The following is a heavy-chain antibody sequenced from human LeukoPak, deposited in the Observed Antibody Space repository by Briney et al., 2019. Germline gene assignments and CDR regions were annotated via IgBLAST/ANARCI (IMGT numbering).Heavy chain of an antibody. CDR3: ARAPPLIAVAGLDY. Sequence: ASVKVFCKASGYTFTSYGFSWVRQAPGQGLEWMGWISTYNGNTNYAQSFQGRVAMTTDTSTTTTYMELRSLRSDDTAVYYCARAPPLIAVAGLDYWGQGTLVTVSS. V-gene: IGHV1-18*01. D-gene: IGHD6-19*01. J-gene: IGHJ4*02. CDR1: GYTFTSYG. CDR2: ISTYNGNT.